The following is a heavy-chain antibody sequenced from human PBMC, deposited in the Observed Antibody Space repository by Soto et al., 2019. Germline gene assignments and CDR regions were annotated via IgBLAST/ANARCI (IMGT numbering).Heavy chain of an antibody. Sequence: EVQLVESGGGLVQPGGSLRLSCAASGFAFSRCDMNWVRQAPGKGLAWVSYISSSGSTMYYADSGKGRFTISRDNAKNSMYLQMNSLRAEDTAVYYCAREYYDFKYGWFDPWGQGTLVTVSS. V-gene: IGHV3-48*03. J-gene: IGHJ5*02. CDR1: GFAFSRCD. D-gene: IGHD3-3*01. CDR3: AREYYDFKYGWFDP. CDR2: ISSSGSTM.